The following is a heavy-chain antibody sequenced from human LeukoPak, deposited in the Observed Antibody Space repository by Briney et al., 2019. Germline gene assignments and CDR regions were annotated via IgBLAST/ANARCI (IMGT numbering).Heavy chain of an antibody. V-gene: IGHV1-18*01. Sequence: GASVKVSCKASGYTFTRYGISWVRQAPGQGLEWMGWISADNGNTNYAQKLQGRVTMTTDTSTSTAYMELRSLRSDDTAVYYCARELDSGYDLSLDYWGQGTLVTVSS. CDR1: GYTFTRYG. CDR2: ISADNGNT. D-gene: IGHD5-12*01. J-gene: IGHJ4*02. CDR3: ARELDSGYDLSLDY.